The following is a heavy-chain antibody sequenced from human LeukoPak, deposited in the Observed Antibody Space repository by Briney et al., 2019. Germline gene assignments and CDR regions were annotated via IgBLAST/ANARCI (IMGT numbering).Heavy chain of an antibody. J-gene: IGHJ4*02. CDR1: GFTFSSYW. Sequence: GGSLRLSCAASGFTFSSYWMSWVRQAPGKGLEWVANIKQDGSEKYYVDSVKGRFTISRDNAKNSLYLQMNSLRAEDTAVYYCARWGRITIFGVVIGGGDYWGQGTLVTVSS. V-gene: IGHV3-7*01. D-gene: IGHD3-3*01. CDR3: ARWGRITIFGVVIGGGDY. CDR2: IKQDGSEK.